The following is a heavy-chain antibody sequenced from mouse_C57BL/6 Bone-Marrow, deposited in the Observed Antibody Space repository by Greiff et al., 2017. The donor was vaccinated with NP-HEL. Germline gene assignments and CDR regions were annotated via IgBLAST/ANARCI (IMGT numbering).Heavy chain of an antibody. CDR2: IDPENGDT. Sequence: VQLQQSGAELVRPGASVKLSCTASGFNIKDDYMHWVKQRPEQGLEWIGWIDPENGDTEYASKFQGKATITADTSSNTAYLQLSSLTSEDTAVYYCTTRGYGNYVYFDYWGQGTTLTVSS. D-gene: IGHD2-1*01. CDR1: GFNIKDDY. V-gene: IGHV14-4*01. J-gene: IGHJ2*01. CDR3: TTRGYGNYVYFDY.